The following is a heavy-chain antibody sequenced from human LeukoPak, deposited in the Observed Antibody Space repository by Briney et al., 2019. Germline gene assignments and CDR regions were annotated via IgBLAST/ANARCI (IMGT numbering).Heavy chain of an antibody. CDR2: IYTSGST. D-gene: IGHD5-18*01. J-gene: IGHJ4*02. V-gene: IGHV4-4*07. Sequence: SETLSLTCTVSGGSISSYYWSWIRQPAGKGLEWIGRIYTSGSTNYNPSLKSRVTISVDTSKNQFSLRLSSVTAADTAVYYCARVKWRQLWLSGDQYYLDYWGQGALVTVSS. CDR3: ARVKWRQLWLSGDQYYLDY. CDR1: GGSISSYY.